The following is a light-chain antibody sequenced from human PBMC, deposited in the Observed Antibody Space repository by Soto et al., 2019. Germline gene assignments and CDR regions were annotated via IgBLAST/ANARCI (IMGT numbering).Light chain of an antibody. V-gene: IGKV4-1*01. CDR3: QQYYSVPFT. J-gene: IGKJ3*01. Sequence: DIVMTQSPDSLAVSLGEWTTINCKSSQSVLYSSDNKNYLAWYQQKPGQPPKLLIYWASTRESGVPDRFSGSGSGTDFTLTISYLQADDVAVYYCQQYYSVPFTFGPGTKVDIK. CDR2: WAS. CDR1: QSVLYSSDNKNY.